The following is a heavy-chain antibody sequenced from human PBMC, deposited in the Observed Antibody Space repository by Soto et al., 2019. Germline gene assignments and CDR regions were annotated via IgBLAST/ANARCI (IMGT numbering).Heavy chain of an antibody. CDR2: IYYSGRT. CDR1: GESISSSSYY. V-gene: IGHV4-39*01. J-gene: IGHJ4*02. CDR3: ARQWTTVVTQAYFDH. Sequence: SSETLSLTCIVSGESISSSSYYWGWIRQPPGKGLEWIGSIYYSGRTYYNPSFKSRVTISIDTSKNQFSLKLSSVTATDTAVYYCARQWTTVVTQAYFDHWGRGALVTVSS. D-gene: IGHD2-21*02.